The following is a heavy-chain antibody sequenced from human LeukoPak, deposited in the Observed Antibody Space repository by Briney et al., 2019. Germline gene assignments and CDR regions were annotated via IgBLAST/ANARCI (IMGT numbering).Heavy chain of an antibody. D-gene: IGHD3-22*01. Sequence: GGSLRLSCAPSGFTFSNACMSGVRQAPGEGLEWVGRIKRKTDGGTTDYAAPVKGRFTISRDDSKNTLYLQMNSLKTEDTAVYYCTTNVYYYDSSGYYPPSTFDYWGQGTLVTVSS. CDR2: IKRKTDGGTT. V-gene: IGHV3-15*01. CDR1: GFTFSNAC. CDR3: TTNVYYYDSSGYYPPSTFDY. J-gene: IGHJ4*02.